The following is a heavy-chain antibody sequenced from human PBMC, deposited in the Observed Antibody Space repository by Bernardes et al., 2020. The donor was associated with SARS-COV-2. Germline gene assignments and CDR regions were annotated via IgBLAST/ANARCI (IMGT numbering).Heavy chain of an antibody. J-gene: IGHJ6*02. CDR3: ARGIVVVPAAMPNYYYYGMDV. CDR1: GYTFTSYG. Sequence: ASVKVSCKASGYTFTSYGISWVRQAPGQGLEWMGLISAYNGNTNYAQKLQGRVTITTDTSTSTAYMELRRRRSDDTAVYYCARGIVVVPAAMPNYYYYGMDVWGQGTTVTVSS. CDR2: ISAYNGNT. D-gene: IGHD2-2*01. V-gene: IGHV1-18*01.